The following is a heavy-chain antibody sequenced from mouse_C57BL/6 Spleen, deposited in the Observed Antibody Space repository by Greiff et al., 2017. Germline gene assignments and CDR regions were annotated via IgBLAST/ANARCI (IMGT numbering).Heavy chain of an antibody. Sequence: EVQLQQSGPVLVKPGPSVKISCKASGFAFTDYFMHWVKQSPGQSLEWIGLVYPYNGGTSYNQKFKGKATLTVDTSSSTAYMELNSLTSEDSAVYYCARKTTVVAYYALDYWGQGASVTVS. CDR2: VYPYNGGT. J-gene: IGHJ4*01. CDR1: GFAFTDYF. CDR3: ARKTTVVAYYALDY. V-gene: IGHV1-36*01. D-gene: IGHD1-1*01.